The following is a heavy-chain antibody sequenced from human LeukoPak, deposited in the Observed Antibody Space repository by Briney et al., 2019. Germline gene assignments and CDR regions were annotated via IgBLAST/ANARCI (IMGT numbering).Heavy chain of an antibody. J-gene: IGHJ3*02. D-gene: IGHD1-26*01. CDR1: GFTFSSYS. CDR2: ISSSSSYI. V-gene: IGHV3-21*01. Sequence: GGSPRLSCAASGFTFSSYSMNWVRQAPGKGLEWVSSISSSSSYIYYADSVKGRFTISRDNAKNSLYLQMNSLRAEDTAVYYCARDRMGAQNDAFDIWGQGTMVTVSS. CDR3: ARDRMGAQNDAFDI.